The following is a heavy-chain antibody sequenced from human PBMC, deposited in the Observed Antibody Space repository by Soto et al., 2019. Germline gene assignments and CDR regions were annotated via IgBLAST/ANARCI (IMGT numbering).Heavy chain of an antibody. D-gene: IGHD2-8*01. CDR2: IIPIFGTA. CDR3: ARGSVLNMNWFDP. Sequence: SVKVSCKASGGTFSSYAISWVRQAPGQGLEWMGGIIPIFGTANYAQKFQGRVTITADESTSTAYMELSSLRSEDTAVYYCARGSVLNMNWFDPWGQGTLVTISS. CDR1: GGTFSSYA. V-gene: IGHV1-69*13. J-gene: IGHJ5*02.